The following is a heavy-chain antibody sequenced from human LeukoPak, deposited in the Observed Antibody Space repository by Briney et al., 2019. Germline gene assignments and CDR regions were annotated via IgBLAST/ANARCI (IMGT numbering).Heavy chain of an antibody. D-gene: IGHD2-15*01. J-gene: IGHJ4*02. V-gene: IGHV4-59*12. CDR3: ARAGGYCSGGSCYALDY. Sequence: SETLSLTCTVPGGSLSSFYWSWIRQPPGKGLEWIGPIYYSGSTNYNPSLKSRVTISVDTSKNQFSLKLSSVTAADTAVYYCARAGGYCSGGSCYALDYWGQGTLVTVSS. CDR2: IYYSGST. CDR1: GGSLSSFY.